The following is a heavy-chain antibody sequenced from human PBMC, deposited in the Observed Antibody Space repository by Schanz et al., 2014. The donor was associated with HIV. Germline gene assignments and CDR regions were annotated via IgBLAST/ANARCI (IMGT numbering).Heavy chain of an antibody. CDR2: IWYDGSYT. J-gene: IGHJ3*02. CDR3: AKENPIYYYTHGGPFDI. D-gene: IGHD3-10*01. V-gene: IGHV3-33*06. Sequence: VQLLESGGGLVQPGGSLRLSCAASGFTFSTYAMNWVRQAPGKGLEWVAVIWYDGSYTSYADSVTGRFTVSRDNSKNTLYLQMNSLRVEDTAIYYCAKENPIYYYTHGGPFDIWGQGTRLIVSS. CDR1: GFTFSTYA.